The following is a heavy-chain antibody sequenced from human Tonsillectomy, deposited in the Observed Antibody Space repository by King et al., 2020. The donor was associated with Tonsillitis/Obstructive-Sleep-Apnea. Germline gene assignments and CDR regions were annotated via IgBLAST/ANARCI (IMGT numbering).Heavy chain of an antibody. Sequence: QLVQSGAEVKKPGASVKVSCKASGYTFTGYYMHWVRQAPGQGLEWMGGINPNSGGTNYAQKFKGWVTMTRDTSISTAYMELSRLRSDDTAVDYCARAQTYCSGGSCYGEDFDYWGQGTLVTVSS. D-gene: IGHD2-15*01. J-gene: IGHJ4*02. CDR2: INPNSGGT. V-gene: IGHV1-2*04. CDR3: ARAQTYCSGGSCYGEDFDY. CDR1: GYTFTGYY.